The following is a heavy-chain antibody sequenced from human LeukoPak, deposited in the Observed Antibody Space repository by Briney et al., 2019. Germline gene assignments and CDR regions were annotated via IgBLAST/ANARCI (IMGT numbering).Heavy chain of an antibody. CDR3: ARGKNCGGDCYSSHYFDY. V-gene: IGHV3-48*03. J-gene: IGHJ4*02. CDR1: GFTFSSYE. CDR2: TSSSGYTI. D-gene: IGHD2-21*02. Sequence: GGSLRLSCAASGFTFSSYEMNWVRQAPGKGLEWVSYTSSSGYTIYHADSVKGRFTISRDNAKNSLYLQMNSLRAEDTAVYYCARGKNCGGDCYSSHYFDYWGQGTLVTVSS.